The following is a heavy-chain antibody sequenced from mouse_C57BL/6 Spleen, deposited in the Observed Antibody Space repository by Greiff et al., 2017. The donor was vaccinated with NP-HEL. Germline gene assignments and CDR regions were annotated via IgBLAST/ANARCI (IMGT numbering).Heavy chain of an antibody. D-gene: IGHD2-1*01. CDR2: IYPRSGNT. Sequence: VQLQESGAELARPGASVKLSCKASGYTFTSYGISWVKQRTGQGLEWIGEIYPRSGNTYYNEKFKGKATLTADKSSSTAYMELRSLTSEDSAVYFCARRDYGNYGYFDVWGTGTTVTVSS. J-gene: IGHJ1*03. CDR3: ARRDYGNYGYFDV. V-gene: IGHV1-81*01. CDR1: GYTFTSYG.